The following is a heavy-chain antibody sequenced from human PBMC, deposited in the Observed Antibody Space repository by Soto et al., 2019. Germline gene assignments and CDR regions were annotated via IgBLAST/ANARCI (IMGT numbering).Heavy chain of an antibody. D-gene: IGHD3-22*01. J-gene: IGHJ4*02. CDR3: ASSPVSAYYDSSGPAALWY. V-gene: IGHV4-39*01. CDR2: IYYSGST. CDR1: GGSISSSSYY. Sequence: SETLSLTCTVSGGSISSSSYYWGWIRQPPGKGLEWIGSIYYSGSTYYNPSLKSRVTISVDTSKNQFSLKLSSVTAADTAVYCCASSPVSAYYDSSGPAALWYWGQGTLVTVSS.